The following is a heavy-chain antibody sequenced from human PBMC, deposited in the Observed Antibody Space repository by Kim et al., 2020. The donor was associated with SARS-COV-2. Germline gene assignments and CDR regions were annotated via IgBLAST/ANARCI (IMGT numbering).Heavy chain of an antibody. CDR2: MYYSGNT. CDR1: GVSISSDSDC. Sequence: SETLSLTCTVSGVSISSDSDCWGWIRQPPGKGLEWIGTMYYSGNTYYNPSLKGRVTTSVDTSKNQFSLKLNSVTAADTAVYYCARLPRGGNKYGHHMAVWGQGTTVTVSS. J-gene: IGHJ6*02. CDR3: ARLPRGGNKYGHHMAV. V-gene: IGHV4-39*01. D-gene: IGHD3-10*01.